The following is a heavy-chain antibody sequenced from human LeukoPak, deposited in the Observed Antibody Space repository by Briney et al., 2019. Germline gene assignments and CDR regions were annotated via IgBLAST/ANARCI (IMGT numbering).Heavy chain of an antibody. D-gene: IGHD5-24*01. CDR3: ARGAGYNYPYYFDY. CDR1: GFIVSSNY. Sequence: GGSLRLSCAASGFIVSSNYMNWVRQAPGKGLEWVSVIYGGGNIYYADSVKGRFTISRDNSKNTLYLQMNSLRAEDTAVYYCARGAGYNYPYYFDYWGQGTLVTVSS. V-gene: IGHV3-53*01. CDR2: IYGGGNI. J-gene: IGHJ4*02.